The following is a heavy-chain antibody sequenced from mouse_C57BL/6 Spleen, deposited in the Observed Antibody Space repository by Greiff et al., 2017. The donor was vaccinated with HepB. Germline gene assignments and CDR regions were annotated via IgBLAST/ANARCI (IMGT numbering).Heavy chain of an antibody. CDR2: IYPGSGNT. D-gene: IGHD1-1*01. CDR1: GYTFTDYY. Sequence: QVQLQQSGAELVRPGASVKLSCKASGYTFTDYYINWVKQRPGQGLEWIARIYPGSGNTYYNEKFKGKATLTAEKSSSTAYMQLSSLTSEDSAVYFCARRGYYGLDYWGQGTTLTVSS. J-gene: IGHJ2*01. CDR3: ARRGYYGLDY. V-gene: IGHV1-76*01.